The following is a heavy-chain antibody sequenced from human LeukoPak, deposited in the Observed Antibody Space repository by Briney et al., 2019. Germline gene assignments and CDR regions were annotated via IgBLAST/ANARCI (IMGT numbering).Heavy chain of an antibody. CDR3: ARDRGQPHRHFDY. J-gene: IGHJ4*02. V-gene: IGHV3-74*01. CDR2: INSDGSST. CDR1: GFTFSSYW. Sequence: PGGSLRLSCAASGFTFSSYWIHWVRQAPGKGLVWVSRINSDGSSTSYADSVKGRFTISRDNAKNTLYLQMNSLRAEDTAVYYCARDRGQPHRHFDYWGQGTLFTVSS. D-gene: IGHD3-10*01.